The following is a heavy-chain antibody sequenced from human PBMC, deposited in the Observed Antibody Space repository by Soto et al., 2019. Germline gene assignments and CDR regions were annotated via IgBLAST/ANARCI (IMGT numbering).Heavy chain of an antibody. CDR2: ISAYNGNT. D-gene: IGHD3-3*01. V-gene: IGHV1-18*01. CDR3: ARVGGDVYYDFWRGYYTGGIEYYYYYGMDV. J-gene: IGHJ6*02. Sequence: ASVKVSCKASGYTFTSYGISWVRQAPGQGLEWMGWISAYNGNTNYAQKLQGRVTMTTDTSTSTAYMELRSLRSDDTAVYYCARVGGDVYYDFWRGYYTGGIEYYYYYGMDVWGQGTTVTVSS. CDR1: GYTFTSYG.